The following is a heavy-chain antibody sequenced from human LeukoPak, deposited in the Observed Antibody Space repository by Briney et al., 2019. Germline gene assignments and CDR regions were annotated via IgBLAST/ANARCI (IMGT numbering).Heavy chain of an antibody. Sequence: SETLSLTCAVYGGSFSGYYWSWIRQPPGKGLEWIGEINHSGSTNYNPSLKSRVTISEDTSKNQFSLNLTSVTAADTAVYYCARAMRGYSDYWGQGTLVTVSS. CDR3: ARAMRGYSDY. V-gene: IGHV4-34*01. J-gene: IGHJ4*02. CDR2: INHSGST. CDR1: GGSFSGYY.